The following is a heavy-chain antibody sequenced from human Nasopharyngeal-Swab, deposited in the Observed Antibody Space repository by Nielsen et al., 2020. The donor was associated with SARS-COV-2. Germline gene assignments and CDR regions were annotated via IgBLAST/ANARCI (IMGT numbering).Heavy chain of an antibody. CDR1: GYSFTSYW. CDR3: ARRAYCSGGSCYSPYYYYMDV. J-gene: IGHJ6*03. D-gene: IGHD2-15*01. Sequence: GESLKISCKGSGYSFTSYWISWVRQMPGKGLEWMGRIDPSDSYTNYSPSFQGHVTTSADKSISTAYLQWSSLKASVTAMYYCARRAYCSGGSCYSPYYYYMDVWGKGTTVTVSS. V-gene: IGHV5-10-1*01. CDR2: IDPSDSYT.